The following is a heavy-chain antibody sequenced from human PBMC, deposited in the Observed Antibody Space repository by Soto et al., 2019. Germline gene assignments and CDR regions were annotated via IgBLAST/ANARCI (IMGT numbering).Heavy chain of an antibody. Sequence: QVHLVQSGAEVKKPGASVKVSCKASGYTFTSYGISWVRQAPGQGLEWMGWISAYNGNTNYAQKLQGRVTMTTDTSTSTAYMELRSPRSDDTAVYYCAREASYYGAAPWFFDLWGRGTLVTVSS. D-gene: IGHD4-17*01. CDR3: AREASYYGAAPWFFDL. V-gene: IGHV1-18*01. CDR2: ISAYNGNT. CDR1: GYTFTSYG. J-gene: IGHJ2*01.